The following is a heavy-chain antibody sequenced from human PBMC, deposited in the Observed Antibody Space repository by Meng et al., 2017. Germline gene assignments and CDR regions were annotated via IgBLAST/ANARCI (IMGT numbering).Heavy chain of an antibody. CDR2: IYHSGST. D-gene: IGHD3-10*01. CDR3: ARARLLWFGGAVWFDP. CDR1: DGSSSRSNR. V-gene: IGHV4-4*03. J-gene: IGHJ5*02. Sequence: GPVWVRPPGSLSLTGAFSDGSSSRSNRRTWVRQRPGDGLEWIGEIYHSGSTNYNRSLKSQVTISGEKSKIQFSLKLSSVTAADTAVYYCARARLLWFGGAVWFDPWGQGTLVTVSS.